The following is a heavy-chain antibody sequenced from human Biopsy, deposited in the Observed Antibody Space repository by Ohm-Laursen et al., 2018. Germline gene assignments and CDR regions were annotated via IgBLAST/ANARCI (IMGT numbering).Heavy chain of an antibody. Sequence: GSLRLSCAASKFTVTTNSMSWVRLAPGKGLEWVSVIYAGDTTYYPDSVKGRFTISRDNSRNTVYLQMDSQRGEDTAVYFCARGSGSGFYFDQWGQGTLVTVSS. CDR3: ARGSGSGFYFDQ. CDR1: KFTVTTNS. D-gene: IGHD2-15*01. CDR2: IYAGDTT. V-gene: IGHV3-66*01. J-gene: IGHJ4*02.